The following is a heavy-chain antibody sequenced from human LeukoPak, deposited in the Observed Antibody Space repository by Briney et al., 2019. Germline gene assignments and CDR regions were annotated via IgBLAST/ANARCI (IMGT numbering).Heavy chain of an antibody. CDR3: ARGYYYGSGSYYGVLDY. D-gene: IGHD3-10*01. J-gene: IGHJ4*02. V-gene: IGHV4-4*07. Sequence: SETLSLTCTVSGGSISSYYWSWIRQPAGKGLEWIGRIYASGNTDYNPSLLSRVTISVDTSKRQFSLKMSSVTAADTAVYYCARGYYYGSGSYYGVLDYWGQGTLVTVSS. CDR1: GGSISSYY. CDR2: IYASGNT.